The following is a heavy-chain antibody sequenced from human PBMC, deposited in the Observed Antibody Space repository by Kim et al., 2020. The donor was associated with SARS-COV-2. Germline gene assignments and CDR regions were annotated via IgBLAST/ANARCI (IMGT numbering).Heavy chain of an antibody. CDR3: ARGRGAADP. D-gene: IGHD3-16*01. Sequence: SETLSLTCGVNGGSLSGYYWSWIRQSPGRGLEWIGEISHSGYINYKPSLKSRLSISLDTSKNQLSLKLSSVTAADTAVYFCARGRGAADPWGQGTLVTVS. CDR1: GGSLSGYY. V-gene: IGHV4-34*01. J-gene: IGHJ5*02. CDR2: ISHSGYI.